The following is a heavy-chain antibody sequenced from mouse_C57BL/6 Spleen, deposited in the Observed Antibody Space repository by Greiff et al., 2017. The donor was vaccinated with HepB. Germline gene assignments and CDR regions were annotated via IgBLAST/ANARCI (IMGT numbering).Heavy chain of an antibody. D-gene: IGHD1-1*01. CDR2: ISYSGST. J-gene: IGHJ1*03. CDR1: GYSITSDH. Sequence: VQLKESGPGLAKPSQTLSLTCSVTGYSITSDHWNWIRKFPGNKLEYMGYISYSGSTYYNPSLKSRISITRDTSKNQYYLQLNSVTTEDTATYYCARCPGSRGYFDVWGTGTTVTVSS. V-gene: IGHV3-8*01. CDR3: ARCPGSRGYFDV.